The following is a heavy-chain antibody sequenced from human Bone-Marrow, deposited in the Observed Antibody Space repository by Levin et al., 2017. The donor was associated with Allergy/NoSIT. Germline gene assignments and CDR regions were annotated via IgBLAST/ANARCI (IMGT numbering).Heavy chain of an antibody. CDR3: ARFGSGYDAFDI. CDR2: INSDGSST. Sequence: GGSLRLSCAASGFTFSSYWMHWVRQAPGKGLVWVSRINSDGSSTSYADSVKGRFTISRDNAKNTLYLQMNSLRAEDTAVYYCARFGSGYDAFDIWGQGTMVTVSS. V-gene: IGHV3-74*01. D-gene: IGHD6-19*01. J-gene: IGHJ3*02. CDR1: GFTFSSYW.